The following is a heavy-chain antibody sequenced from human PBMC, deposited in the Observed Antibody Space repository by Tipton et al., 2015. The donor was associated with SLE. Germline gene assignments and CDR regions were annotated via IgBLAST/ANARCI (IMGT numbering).Heavy chain of an antibody. J-gene: IGHJ4*02. CDR2: IYYSGST. Sequence: TLSLTCTVSGGSISSGSYYWTWIRQPAGKGLEWIGYIYYSGSTNYNPSLKSRVTILVDTSKNQFSLKLSSVTAADTAVYYCARSAGYGSNWAHFDYWGQGTLVTVSS. V-gene: IGHV4-61*10. CDR1: GGSISSGSYY. CDR3: ARSAGYGSNWAHFDY. D-gene: IGHD6-13*01.